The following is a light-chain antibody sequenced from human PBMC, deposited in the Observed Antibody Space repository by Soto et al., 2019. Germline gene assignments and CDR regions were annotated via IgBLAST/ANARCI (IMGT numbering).Light chain of an antibody. Sequence: QSVLTQPPSVSAAPGQKVTSSCCGSSSNIGNNYVSWYQQLPGTAPKLLIYENNKRPSGIPDRFSGAKSGTSATLGLTGLQTGDEADYYCGTWDSSLSAVVFGGGTKLTVL. CDR3: GTWDSSLSAVV. CDR2: ENN. V-gene: IGLV1-51*02. J-gene: IGLJ2*01. CDR1: SSNIGNNY.